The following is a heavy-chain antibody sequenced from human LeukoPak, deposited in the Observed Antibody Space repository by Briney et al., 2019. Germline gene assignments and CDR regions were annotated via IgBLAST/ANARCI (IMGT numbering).Heavy chain of an antibody. D-gene: IGHD1-26*01. CDR3: ARGMRYSESYVVEY. Sequence: LRLSCAASGFTFSSYAMHWTRQPPGEGLEWIGYIYHSAGSYYNPSLKSRVTMSIDTSRNQFSLKLSSVTAADTAVYHCARGMRYSESYVVEYWGLGTLVTVSS. V-gene: IGHV4-30-4*01. J-gene: IGHJ4*02. CDR1: GFTFSSYAMH. CDR2: IYHSAGS.